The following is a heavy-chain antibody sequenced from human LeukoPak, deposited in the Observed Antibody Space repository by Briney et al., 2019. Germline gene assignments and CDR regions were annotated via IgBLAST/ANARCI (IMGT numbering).Heavy chain of an antibody. D-gene: IGHD6-13*01. J-gene: IGHJ4*02. CDR2: IYYSGST. CDR1: GGSISSYY. CDR3: ARHDAKAAAGTFDY. Sequence: SETLSLTCTVSGGSISSYYWSWIRQPPGKGLEWVGYIYYSGSTYYNPSLKSRVTISVDTSKNQFSLKLSSVTAADTAVYYCARHDAKAAAGTFDYWGQGTLVTVSS. V-gene: IGHV4-59*08.